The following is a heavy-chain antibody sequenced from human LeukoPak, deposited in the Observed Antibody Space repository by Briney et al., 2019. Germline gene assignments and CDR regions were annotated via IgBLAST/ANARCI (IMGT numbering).Heavy chain of an antibody. CDR2: IKQDGSEK. Sequence: GGSLRLSCAASGFTFSSYWMSWVRQAPGKGLEWVANIKQDGSEKYYVDSVKGRFTISSDNSKNTVYLQMNSLKDEDTAVYYCARDAETSLANWGQGTLVTVSP. V-gene: IGHV3-7*01. CDR3: ARDAETSLAN. D-gene: IGHD5-24*01. CDR1: GFTFSSYW. J-gene: IGHJ4*02.